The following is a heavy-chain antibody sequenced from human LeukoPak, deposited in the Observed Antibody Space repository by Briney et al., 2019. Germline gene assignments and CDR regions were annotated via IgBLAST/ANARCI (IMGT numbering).Heavy chain of an antibody. J-gene: IGHJ3*02. V-gene: IGHV4-34*01. CDR1: GGSISSYY. Sequence: SETLSLTCTVSGGSISSYYWSWIRQPPGKGLEWIGEINHSGSTNYNPSLKSRVTISVDTSKNQFSLKLSSVTAADTAVYYCARHLIVVVPAAHFDIWGQGTMVTVSS. CDR2: INHSGST. D-gene: IGHD2-2*01. CDR3: ARHLIVVVPAAHFDI.